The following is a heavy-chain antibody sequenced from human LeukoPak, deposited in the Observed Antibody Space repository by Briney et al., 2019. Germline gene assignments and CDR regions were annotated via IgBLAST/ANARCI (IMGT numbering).Heavy chain of an antibody. Sequence: GGSLRLSCAASGFTFSSYSMNWVRQAPGKGLEWVSSISSSSSYIYYADSVKGRFTISRDNAKNSLYLQMNSLRAEDTAVYYCARDYPIAVAGNFDYWGQGTLVTVSS. D-gene: IGHD6-19*01. V-gene: IGHV3-21*01. J-gene: IGHJ4*02. CDR1: GFTFSSYS. CDR2: ISSSSSYI. CDR3: ARDYPIAVAGNFDY.